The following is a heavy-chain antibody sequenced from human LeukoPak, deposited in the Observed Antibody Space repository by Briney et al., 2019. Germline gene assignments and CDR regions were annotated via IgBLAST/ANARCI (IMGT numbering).Heavy chain of an antibody. CDR2: ISSSGSTI. J-gene: IGHJ4*02. D-gene: IGHD4-17*01. CDR1: GSTFSDYY. V-gene: IGHV3-11*04. CDR3: ARDFYGDSFYFDY. Sequence: KPGGSLRLSCAASGSTFSDYYLSWIRQAPGKGLEWVSYISSSGSTIYYADSVKGRFTISRDNAKNSLYLQMNSLRAEDTAVYYCARDFYGDSFYFDYWGQGTLVTVSS.